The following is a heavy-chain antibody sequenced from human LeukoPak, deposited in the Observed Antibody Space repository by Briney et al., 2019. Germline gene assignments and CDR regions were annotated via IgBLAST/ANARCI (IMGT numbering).Heavy chain of an antibody. CDR1: GGTFSSYA. CDR3: ARGRRGHSYGYSYDY. J-gene: IGHJ4*02. CDR2: IIPIFGTA. V-gene: IGHV1-69*13. Sequence: ASVKVSCKASGGTFSSYAISWVRQAPGQGLEWMGGIIPIFGTANYAQKFQGGVTITADESTSTAYMELSSLRSEDTAVYYCARGRRGHSYGYSYDYWGQGTLVTVSS. D-gene: IGHD5-18*01.